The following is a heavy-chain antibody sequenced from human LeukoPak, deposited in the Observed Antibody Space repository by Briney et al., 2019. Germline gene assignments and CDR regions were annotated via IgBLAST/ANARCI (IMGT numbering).Heavy chain of an antibody. D-gene: IGHD3-10*01. CDR1: GFTFSSYS. CDR3: AKRFLLSRGDAFDI. J-gene: IGHJ3*02. CDR2: ISSSSSYI. Sequence: PGGSLRLSCAASGFTFSSYSMNWVRQAPGKGLEWVSSISSSSSYIYYADSVKGRFAISRDNSKNTLYLQMNSLRAEDTAVYYCAKRFLLSRGDAFDIWGQGTMVTVSS. V-gene: IGHV3-21*04.